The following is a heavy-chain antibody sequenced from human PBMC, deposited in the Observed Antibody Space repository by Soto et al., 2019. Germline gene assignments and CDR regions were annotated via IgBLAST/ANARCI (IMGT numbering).Heavy chain of an antibody. D-gene: IGHD5-18*01. CDR1: GGTFSSYA. J-gene: IGHJ4*02. CDR2: IIPIFGTA. CDR3: ARGVTDTAMVSTFDY. Sequence: QVQLVQSGAEVKKPGSSVKVSCKASGGTFSSYAISWVRQAPGPGLEWMGGIIPIFGTANYAQKFQGRVTITADEYTSTDYMELSSLRSEDTAVYYCARGVTDTAMVSTFDYWGQGTLVTVSS. V-gene: IGHV1-69*12.